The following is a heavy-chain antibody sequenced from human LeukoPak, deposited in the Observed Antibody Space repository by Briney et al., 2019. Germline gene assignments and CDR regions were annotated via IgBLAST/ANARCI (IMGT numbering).Heavy chain of an antibody. V-gene: IGHV4-34*01. CDR1: GGSFSGFY. CDR3: ARRRWLDFDY. J-gene: IGHJ4*02. Sequence: PSGTLSLTCAVYGGSFSGFYWTWIRQPPGKGLEWIGEITHSGSTNYNPSLKSRVTISVDTSKNQFSLKLSSVTAADTAVYYCARRRWLDFDYWGQGTLVTVSS. D-gene: IGHD6-19*01. CDR2: ITHSGST.